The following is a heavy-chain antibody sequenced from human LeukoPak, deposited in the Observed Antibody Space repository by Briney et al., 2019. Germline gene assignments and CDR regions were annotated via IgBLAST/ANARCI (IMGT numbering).Heavy chain of an antibody. CDR1: GFTFSSYAM. CDR2: IYHSGST. CDR3: ARGRGQFDY. V-gene: IGHV4-30-2*01. Sequence: LRLSCAASGFTFSSYAMHWVRQPPGRGLEWIGYIYHSGSTHYKPSLKSRVTISVDRSKNQFSLKLTSVTAADTAVYYCARGRGQFDYWGQGTLVTVSS. J-gene: IGHJ4*02.